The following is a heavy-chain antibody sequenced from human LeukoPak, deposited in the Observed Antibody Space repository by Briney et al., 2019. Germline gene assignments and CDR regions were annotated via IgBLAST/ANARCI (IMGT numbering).Heavy chain of an antibody. Sequence: GRSLRLSCAASGFTFSSYAMHWVRQAPGKGLEWVAVISYDGSNKYYADSVKGRFTISRDNSKNTLYLQMNSLRAEDTAVYYCAKTRGKVAGSGWGQGTLVTVSS. D-gene: IGHD1-14*01. CDR1: GFTFSSYA. CDR2: ISYDGSNK. V-gene: IGHV3-30-3*02. J-gene: IGHJ4*02. CDR3: AKTRGKVAGSG.